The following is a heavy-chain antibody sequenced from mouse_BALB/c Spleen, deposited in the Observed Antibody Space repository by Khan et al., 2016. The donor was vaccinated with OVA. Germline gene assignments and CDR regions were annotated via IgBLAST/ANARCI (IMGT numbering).Heavy chain of an antibody. D-gene: IGHD2-14*01. J-gene: IGHJ3*01. CDR2: MIYSGNT. CDR1: GDSITSGY. CDR3: ARATYRYAFAY. V-gene: IGHV3-8*02. Sequence: VQLKQSGPSLVKPSQTLSLTCSVTGDSITSGYWSWIRKFPGNKLEYMGYMIYSGNTYYNPSLKSRISITRHTSKNQYYLQLNSVTTEDTATYYCARATYRYAFAYWGQGTLVTISA.